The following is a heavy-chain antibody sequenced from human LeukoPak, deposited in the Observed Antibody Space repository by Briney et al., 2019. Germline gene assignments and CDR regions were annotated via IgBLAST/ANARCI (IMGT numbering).Heavy chain of an antibody. CDR3: AREHTMVADYYYYYMDV. CDR2: MNPNSGNT. CDR1: GYTFTSYD. D-gene: IGHD3-10*01. V-gene: IGHV1-8*01. J-gene: IGHJ6*03. Sequence: ASVKVSCKASGYTFTSYDINWVRQATGQGLEWMGWMNPNSGNTGYAQKFQGRVTMTRDTSISTAYMELSRLRSGDTAVYYCAREHTMVADYYYYYMDVWGKGTTVTISS.